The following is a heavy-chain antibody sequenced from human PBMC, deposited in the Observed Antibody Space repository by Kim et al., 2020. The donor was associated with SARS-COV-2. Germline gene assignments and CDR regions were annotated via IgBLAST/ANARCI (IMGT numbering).Heavy chain of an antibody. Sequence: GGSLRLSCAGSGFTVSSNHMSWVRQAPGKGLERVSLTYRGDTTYYADSVRGRFTISRDNSKNTLYLQMDSLGAEDTAVYYCAREDFTMVRGTIHYYFGMDVWGQGTTVTVSS. J-gene: IGHJ6*02. CDR2: TYRGDTT. V-gene: IGHV3-53*01. CDR3: AREDFTMVRGTIHYYFGMDV. D-gene: IGHD3-10*01. CDR1: GFTVSSNH.